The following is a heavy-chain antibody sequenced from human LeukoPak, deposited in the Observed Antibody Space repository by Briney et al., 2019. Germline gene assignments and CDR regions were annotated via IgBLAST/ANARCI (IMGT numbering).Heavy chain of an antibody. V-gene: IGHV4-59*01. J-gene: IGHJ4*02. CDR3: TRSADGYNFDY. CDR2: IYYTGSS. D-gene: IGHD5-24*01. Sequence: PSETLSLTCTVSGGSISSYYWSWIRQPPGKGLEWIGYIYYTGSSSYNPSLKSRVTISVDTSRNQFSLKLSSVTAADTAIYYCTRSADGYNFDYWGQGTLVTVSS. CDR1: GGSISSYY.